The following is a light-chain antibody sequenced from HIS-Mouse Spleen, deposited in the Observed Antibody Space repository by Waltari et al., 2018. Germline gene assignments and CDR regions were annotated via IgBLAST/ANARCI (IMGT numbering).Light chain of an antibody. Sequence: QSALTHPASVSGSPGQSITISCTGTSSDVGSYILVSWYQQHQGKAPKLMFYERSKRPSGVSNRFSGSKSGNTASLTVSVLQAEDEADYYCCSYAGSSTFVVVFGGGTKLTVL. CDR3: CSYAGSSTFVVV. V-gene: IGLV2-23*03. CDR1: SSDVGSYIL. CDR2: ERS. J-gene: IGLJ2*01.